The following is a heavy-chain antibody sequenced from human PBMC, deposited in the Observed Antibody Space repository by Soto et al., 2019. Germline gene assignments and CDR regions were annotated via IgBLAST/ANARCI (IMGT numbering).Heavy chain of an antibody. V-gene: IGHV4-30-4*01. D-gene: IGHD3-10*01. J-gene: IGHJ3*01. CDR3: ARIGSYYDNTGFSENAFDV. CDR1: GDSIGSGDNY. CDR2: IHSRGST. Sequence: SETLSLTCTVSGDSIGSGDNYWSWIRQPPGKGLEWIGFIHSRGSTNYNPSLRSRLIISMDTSKNQFSLTLSSVTAADTAVYYCARIGSYYDNTGFSENAFDVWGQGTMVTVSS.